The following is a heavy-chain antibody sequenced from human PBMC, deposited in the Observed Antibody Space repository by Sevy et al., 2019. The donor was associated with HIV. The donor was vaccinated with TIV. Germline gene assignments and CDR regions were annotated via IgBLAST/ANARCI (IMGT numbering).Heavy chain of an antibody. Sequence: GGSLRLSCEASGFVFSSHWMTWVRQAPGKGLEWVANIKQDGSEKYYVDSVKGRFTISRDNAKNSLYLRRNRLRVEETAMYYCTSDYFWGQGSLVTVSS. J-gene: IGHJ4*02. CDR1: GFVFSSHW. CDR2: IKQDGSEK. D-gene: IGHD3-10*01. V-gene: IGHV3-7*01. CDR3: TSDYF.